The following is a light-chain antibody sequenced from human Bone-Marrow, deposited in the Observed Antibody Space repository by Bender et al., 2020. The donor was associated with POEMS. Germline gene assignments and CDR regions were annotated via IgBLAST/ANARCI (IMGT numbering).Light chain of an antibody. V-gene: IGLV2-23*02. CDR2: DVT. CDR3: CSYAGSSMGV. J-gene: IGLJ3*02. Sequence: QSALTQPASVSGSPGQSITISCTGTSSDIGTFNLVSWYQHEPGKAPKLIIYDVTKRPSGVSDRFSGSKSDNTASLTISGLQAEDEADYYCCSYAGSSMGVFGGGTKLTVL. CDR1: SSDIGTFNL.